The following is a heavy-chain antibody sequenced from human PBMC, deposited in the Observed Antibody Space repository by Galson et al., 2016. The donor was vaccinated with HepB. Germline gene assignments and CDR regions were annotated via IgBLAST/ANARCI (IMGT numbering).Heavy chain of an antibody. D-gene: IGHD2-8*01. CDR1: GFTFSSSW. CDR2: IKEDGGEK. J-gene: IGHJ4*02. Sequence: SLRLSCAASGFTFSSSWMNWVRQAPGKGLEWVANIKEDGGEKYSVDSVKGRFTISRDNAKNSLYLQMNSLRTEDTAVYYCASFLYDCWGQGILVTVSS. V-gene: IGHV3-7*03. CDR3: ASFLYDC.